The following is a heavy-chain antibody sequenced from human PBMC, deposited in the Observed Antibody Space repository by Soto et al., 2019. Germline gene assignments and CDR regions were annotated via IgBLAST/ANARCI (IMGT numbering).Heavy chain of an antibody. V-gene: IGHV3-33*01. CDR2: IWYDGSNK. J-gene: IGHJ4*02. CDR1: GFTFSSYG. D-gene: IGHD3-22*01. Sequence: QVQLVESGGGVVQPGRSLRLSCAASGFTFSSYGMHWVRQAPGKGLEWVAVIWYDGSNKYYADSVKGRFTISRDNSKNTLYLQMNSLRAEDTAVYYCARDSRYDSSGYSINWGQGTLVTVSS. CDR3: ARDSRYDSSGYSIN.